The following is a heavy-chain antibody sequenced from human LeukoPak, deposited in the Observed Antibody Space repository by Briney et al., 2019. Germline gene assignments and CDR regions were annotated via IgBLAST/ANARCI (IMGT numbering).Heavy chain of an antibody. CDR3: AKNYDSGRGVPYGVDV. J-gene: IGHJ6*02. Sequence: PGGSLRLSCVASGFTFSSYAMRWVRQAPGKGLEWVSAIGAGSGAITIYADSVKGRFTISRDNSKNTLYLQMNSLRGEDTAVYYCAKNYDSGRGVPYGVDVWGQGTTVTVSS. D-gene: IGHD3-10*01. V-gene: IGHV3-23*01. CDR2: IGAGSGAIT. CDR1: GFTFSSYA.